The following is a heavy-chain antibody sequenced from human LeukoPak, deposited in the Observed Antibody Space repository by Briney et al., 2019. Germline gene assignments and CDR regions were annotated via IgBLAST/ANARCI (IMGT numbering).Heavy chain of an antibody. D-gene: IGHD5-24*01. V-gene: IGHV3-21*06. CDR3: ATLQNSQPPQLDY. CDR1: GIRFTSYT. Sequence: GGSLRLSCAVSGIRFTSYTMSWVRQPPGKGLEWVSSITSGRTYLYYSATVKGRFTISRDNAKNSVYLQMNGLRAEDTAVYFCATLQNSQPPQLDYWGQGTLVTVSS. J-gene: IGHJ4*02. CDR2: ITSGRTYL.